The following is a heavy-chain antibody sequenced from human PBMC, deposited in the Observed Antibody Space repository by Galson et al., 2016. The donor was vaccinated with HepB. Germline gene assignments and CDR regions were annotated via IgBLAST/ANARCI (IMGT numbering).Heavy chain of an antibody. D-gene: IGHD5-18*01. CDR2: IYYSGST. J-gene: IGHJ6*02. Sequence: SETLSLTCTVSGGSISSSSYYWGWIRQPPGKGREWIGSIYYSGSTYYNPPLQSRVTISVDTSKNQFSLKMSSVTAADTAVYYCASRFRYTYGSPYGMDVWGQGTTVTASS. V-gene: IGHV4-39*01. CDR1: GGSISSSSYY. CDR3: ASRFRYTYGSPYGMDV.